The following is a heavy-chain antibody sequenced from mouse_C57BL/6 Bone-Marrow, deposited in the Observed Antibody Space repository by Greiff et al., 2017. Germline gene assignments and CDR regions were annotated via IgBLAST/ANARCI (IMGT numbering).Heavy chain of an antibody. CDR3: ARRAFDY. Sequence: VQLLQSGADLVMPGASVKLSCKASGYTFTSYWMHWVKQRPGQGLEWIGDIGPSDSYTNYTPKVKGKFTLTLDNSSSTAYLQLSSLTSEDSAVYYCARRAFDYWGQGTTLTVSS. J-gene: IGHJ2*01. CDR1: GYTFTSYW. V-gene: IGHV1-69*01. CDR2: IGPSDSYT. D-gene: IGHD3-1*01.